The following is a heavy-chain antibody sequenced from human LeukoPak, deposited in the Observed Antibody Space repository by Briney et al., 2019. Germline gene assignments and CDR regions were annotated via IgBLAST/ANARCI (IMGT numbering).Heavy chain of an antibody. CDR2: IYTSGST. CDR3: AREPDSSSWCQNAAAYGMDV. V-gene: IGHV4-61*02. D-gene: IGHD6-13*01. CDR1: GGSISSGSYY. Sequence: SQTLSLTCTVSGGSISSGSYYWSWIRQPAGKGLEWIGRIYTSGSTNYNPSLKSRVTISVDTSKNQFSLKLSSVTAADTAVYYCAREPDSSSWCQNAAAYGMDVWGQGTTVTVSS. J-gene: IGHJ6*02.